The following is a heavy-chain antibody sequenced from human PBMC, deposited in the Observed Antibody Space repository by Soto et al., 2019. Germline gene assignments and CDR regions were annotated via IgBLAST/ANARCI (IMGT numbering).Heavy chain of an antibody. CDR3: ARAGDYRDNWFDP. D-gene: IGHD3-16*01. V-gene: IGHV1-8*01. Sequence: ASVKVSCKASGYTFTSYDINWVRQATGQGLEWMGWMNPNSGNTGYAQKFQGRVTMTRNTSISTAYMELSSLRSEDTAGYYCARAGDYRDNWFDPWGQGTLVTVSS. CDR1: GYTFTSYD. J-gene: IGHJ5*02. CDR2: MNPNSGNT.